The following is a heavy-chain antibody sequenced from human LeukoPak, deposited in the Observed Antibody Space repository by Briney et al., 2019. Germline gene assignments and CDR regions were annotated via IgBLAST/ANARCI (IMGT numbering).Heavy chain of an antibody. V-gene: IGHV4-59*01. CDR3: ARGDYFDY. J-gene: IGHJ4*02. Sequence: PSETLSLTCTVSGGSISSYCWSWIRQPPGKGLEWIGYIYYSGSTNYNPSLKSRVTISVDTSKNQFSLKLSSVTAADTAVYYCARGDYFDYWGQGTLVIVSS. CDR1: GGSISSYC. CDR2: IYYSGST.